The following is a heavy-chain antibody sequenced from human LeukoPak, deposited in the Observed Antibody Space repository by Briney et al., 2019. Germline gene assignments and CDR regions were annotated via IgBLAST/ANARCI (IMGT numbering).Heavy chain of an antibody. D-gene: IGHD3-3*01. CDR2: IYTSGST. V-gene: IGHV4-61*02. Sequence: SETLSLTCTVSGGSISSGSYYWSWIRQPAGKGLEWIGRIYTSGSTNYNPSLKSRVTISVDTSKNQFSLKLSSVTAADTAVYYCARDSDYNFWSGYYLDYWGQGTLVTVSS. CDR1: GGSISSGSYY. J-gene: IGHJ4*02. CDR3: ARDSDYNFWSGYYLDY.